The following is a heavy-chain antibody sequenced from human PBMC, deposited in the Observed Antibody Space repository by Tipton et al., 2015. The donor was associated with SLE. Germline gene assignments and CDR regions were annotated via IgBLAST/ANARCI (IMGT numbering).Heavy chain of an antibody. V-gene: IGHV4-59*01. CDR2: IYYSGST. CDR3: ARTIYGSATNAFDI. Sequence: LRLSCTVSGGSISSYYWSWFRQPPGKGLEWIGFIYYSGSTNYNPSLKSRVTISVDTSKNQFSLKLSSVTAADTAVYYCARTIYGSATNAFDIWGQGTMVTVSS. J-gene: IGHJ3*02. D-gene: IGHD1-26*01. CDR1: GGSISSYY.